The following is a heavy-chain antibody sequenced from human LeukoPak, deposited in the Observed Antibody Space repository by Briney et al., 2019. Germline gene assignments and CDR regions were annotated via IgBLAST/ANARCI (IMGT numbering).Heavy chain of an antibody. V-gene: IGHV3-30*03. J-gene: IGHJ2*01. D-gene: IGHD3-16*02. CDR1: GFTFSSYG. Sequence: PGRSLRLSCSASGFTFSSYGMHWVRQAPGKGLEWVAVISYDGSIMYYADSVKGRFTISRDNAKNTLYLQMNSLRAEDTAVYYCARTYLVGWYFDLWGRGTLVTVSS. CDR3: ARTYLVGWYFDL. CDR2: ISYDGSIM.